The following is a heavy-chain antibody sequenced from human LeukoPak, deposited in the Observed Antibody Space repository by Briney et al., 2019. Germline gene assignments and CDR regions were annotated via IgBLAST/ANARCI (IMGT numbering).Heavy chain of an antibody. Sequence: PSETLSLTCTVSGGSISSYYWSWIRQPAGKGLEWIGRIYTSGSTNYNPSLKSRVTMSVDTSKNQFSLKLSSVTAADTAVYYCARTYYYGSGYYMDVWGKGTTVTVSS. J-gene: IGHJ6*03. D-gene: IGHD3-10*01. V-gene: IGHV4-4*07. CDR3: ARTYYYGSGYYMDV. CDR1: GGSISSYY. CDR2: IYTSGST.